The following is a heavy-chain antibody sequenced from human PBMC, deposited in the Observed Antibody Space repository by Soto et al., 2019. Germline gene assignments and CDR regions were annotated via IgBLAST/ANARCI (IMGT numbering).Heavy chain of an antibody. Sequence: LSLTCAVSGYSISSGYYWGCIRQPPGKGLEWIGSIYHSGSTYYNPSLKSRVTISVDTSKNQFSLKLSSMTAADTAVYYCARVGLLWFGETSFDYWGQGTLVSFSS. CDR2: IYHSGST. CDR3: ARVGLLWFGETSFDY. V-gene: IGHV4-38-2*01. CDR1: GYSISSGYY. D-gene: IGHD3-10*01. J-gene: IGHJ4*01.